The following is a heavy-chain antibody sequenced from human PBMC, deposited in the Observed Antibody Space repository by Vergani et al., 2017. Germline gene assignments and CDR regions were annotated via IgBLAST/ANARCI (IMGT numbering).Heavy chain of an antibody. D-gene: IGHD3-16*01. CDR3: ARQFWVSQGVGAFEA. J-gene: IGHJ3*01. CDR1: GYSISRVYY. Sequence: QVQLQESGPGLVKPSETLSLTCSVSGYSISRVYYWGWIRQPPGKGLEWIATVFNSGGAYYNPSLRRRVTISVETSKNQFALRLTTLTAADTAVYYCARQFWVSQGVGAFEAWGGGTEVSVSS. V-gene: IGHV4-38-2*02. CDR2: VFNSGGA.